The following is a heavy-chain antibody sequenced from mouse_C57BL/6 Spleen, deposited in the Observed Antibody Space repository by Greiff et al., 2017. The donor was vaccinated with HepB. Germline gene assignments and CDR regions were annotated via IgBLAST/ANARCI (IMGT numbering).Heavy chain of an antibody. CDR1: GYAFSSSW. J-gene: IGHJ2*01. CDR2: IYPGDGDT. CDR3: AIYYDYALDY. D-gene: IGHD2-4*01. Sequence: QVQLKESGPELVKPGASVKISCKASGYAFSSSWMNWVKQRPGKGLEWIGRIYPGDGDTNYNGKFKGKATLTAAKSSSTAYMQLSSLTSEDSAVYFCAIYYDYALDYWGQGTTLTVSS. V-gene: IGHV1-82*01.